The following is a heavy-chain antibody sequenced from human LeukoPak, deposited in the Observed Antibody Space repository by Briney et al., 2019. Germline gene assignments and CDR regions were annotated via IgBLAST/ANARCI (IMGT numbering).Heavy chain of an antibody. CDR1: GGSVSGYY. J-gene: IGHJ4*02. CDR2: IDQSGGT. D-gene: IGHD3-10*01. V-gene: IGHV4-34*01. CDR3: AINDGSGSYYKSDY. Sequence: SETLSLTCAVYGGSVSGYYWSWIRQSPGKELEWIGEIDQSGGTNYNPSLKSRVTLTIDTSKNQFSLKLNSVTAADTAVYYCAINDGSGSYYKSDYWGKGALVTVSS.